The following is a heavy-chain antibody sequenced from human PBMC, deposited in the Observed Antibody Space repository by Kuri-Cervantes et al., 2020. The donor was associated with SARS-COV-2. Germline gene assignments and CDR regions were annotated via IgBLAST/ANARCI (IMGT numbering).Heavy chain of an antibody. CDR3: ARWPRYYDSLYYFDY. J-gene: IGHJ4*02. CDR2: IVVGSGNT. V-gene: IGHV1-58*02. D-gene: IGHD3-22*01. CDR1: GFTFTSSA. Sequence: SVKVSCKASGFTFTSSAMQWVRQARGQRLEWIGWIVVGSGNTNYAQKFQERVTITRDMSTSTAYMELSSLRSEDTAVYYCARWPRYYDSLYYFDYWGQGTLVTVSS.